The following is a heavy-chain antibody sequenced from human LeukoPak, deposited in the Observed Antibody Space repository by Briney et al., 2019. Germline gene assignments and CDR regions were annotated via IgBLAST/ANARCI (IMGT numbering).Heavy chain of an antibody. CDR2: IYYSGST. D-gene: IGHD3-10*01. CDR1: GGSISSSSYY. CDR3: AGETYYYGSGSYYHRNFDY. Sequence: SETLSLTCTVSGGSISSSSYYWGWIRQPPGKGLEWIGSIYYSGSTYYNPSLKSRVTISVDTSKNQFSLKLSSVTAADTAVYYCAGETYYYGSGSYYHRNFDYWGQGTLVTVPS. J-gene: IGHJ4*02. V-gene: IGHV4-39*02.